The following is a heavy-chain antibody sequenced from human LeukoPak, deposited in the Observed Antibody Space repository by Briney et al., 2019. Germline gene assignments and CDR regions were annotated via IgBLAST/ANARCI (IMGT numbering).Heavy chain of an antibody. CDR3: ARDPSLAVAGIRLFDY. V-gene: IGHV1-18*01. J-gene: IGHJ4*02. D-gene: IGHD6-19*01. CDR1: GYTFTNYG. CDR2: ISGYNGNP. Sequence: ASVKVSCKTSGYTFTNYGISWVRQAPGQGLEWMGWISGYNGNPRYAQKVQGRVTMTTETSTNTAYMEVNSLRSDDTAIYYCARDPSLAVAGIRLFDYWGQGTLVIVSS.